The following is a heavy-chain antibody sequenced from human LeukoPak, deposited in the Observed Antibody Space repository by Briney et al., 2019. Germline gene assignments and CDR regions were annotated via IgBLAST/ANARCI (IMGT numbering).Heavy chain of an antibody. CDR2: VSGSGHTT. V-gene: IGHV3-23*01. CDR3: AKDWSPRWLVLRDDTEYFHH. Sequence: GSLRLSCAASGFTFSSYALSWVRQAPGKGLEWVSTVSGSGHTTYYADSVKGRFTISRDNSKSTLYLQMSSLRAEDTAVYSCAKDWSPRWLVLRDDTEYFHHWGQGTLVTVSS. CDR1: GFTFSSYA. D-gene: IGHD6-19*01. J-gene: IGHJ1*01.